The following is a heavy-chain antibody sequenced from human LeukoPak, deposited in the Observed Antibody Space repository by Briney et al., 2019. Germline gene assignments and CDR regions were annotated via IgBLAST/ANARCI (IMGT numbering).Heavy chain of an antibody. V-gene: IGHV4-59*08. CDR3: ARRGRTGAAPFDY. J-gene: IGHJ4*02. Sequence: SETLSLTCTVSGGSISSYYWSWIRQPPGKGLEWIGYIYYSGSTNYNPSLKSRVTISVDTSKNQFSLKLSSVTAADTAVYYCARRGRTGAAPFDYWGQGTLVTVSS. CDR2: IYYSGST. CDR1: GGSISSYY. D-gene: IGHD1-26*01.